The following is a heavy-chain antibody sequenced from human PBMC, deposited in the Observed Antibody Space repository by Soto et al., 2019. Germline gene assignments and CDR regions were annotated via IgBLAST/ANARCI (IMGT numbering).Heavy chain of an antibody. Sequence: QITLNESGPTQVKPRQTLTLTCTFSGFSLPTSGVGVGWIRQSPGKAPEWLALIYWDDDKRYSPSLKSRLTITKYTSKNKVFLTMADLDPADTATYYCAHRVLRTVFGLVTTTAIYFDFWGQGTPVAVSS. CDR3: AHRVLRTVFGLVTTTAIYFDF. V-gene: IGHV2-5*02. D-gene: IGHD3-3*01. CDR1: GFSLPTSGVG. J-gene: IGHJ4*02. CDR2: IYWDDDK.